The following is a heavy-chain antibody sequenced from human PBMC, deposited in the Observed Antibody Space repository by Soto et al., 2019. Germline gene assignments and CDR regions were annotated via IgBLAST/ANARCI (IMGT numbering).Heavy chain of an antibody. CDR3: ARDYYSGSYGACQH. CDR1: GGSISSYY. J-gene: IGHJ1*01. Sequence: QVQLQESGPGLVKPSETLSLTCTVSGGSISSYYWSWIRQPPGKGLEWIGYIYYSGSTNYNPSLKSGVTISVDTSKNQFSRKLGSVTAADTAVYYCARDYYSGSYGACQHWGQGTLVTVSS. D-gene: IGHD1-26*01. CDR2: IYYSGST. V-gene: IGHV4-59*01.